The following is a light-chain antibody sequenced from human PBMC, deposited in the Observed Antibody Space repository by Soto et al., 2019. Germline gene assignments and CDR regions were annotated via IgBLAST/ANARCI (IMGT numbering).Light chain of an antibody. V-gene: IGLV1-40*01. J-gene: IGLJ2*01. CDR1: SSNIGAGYA. CDR3: QSYDSSLSNVV. CDR2: GNN. Sequence: QSVLTQPPPVSWAPGQRVTISCTGSSSNIGAGYAVHWYQQLPGTAPKRLIYGNNNRPSGVTDRFSGSKSGTSASLAITGLQAEDEADYYCQSYDSSLSNVVFGGGTKLTVL.